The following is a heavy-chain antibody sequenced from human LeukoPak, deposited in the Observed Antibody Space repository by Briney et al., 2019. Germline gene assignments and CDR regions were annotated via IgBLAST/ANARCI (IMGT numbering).Heavy chain of an antibody. CDR3: ARDGWGYYDSSGYYMDY. V-gene: IGHV1-18*01. Sequence: SVKLSCKASSHTLTSYGISWVRQAPRQGLEWMGWNSAHNGNTNYAQKLQGGVTMTTDTSTSTDEMELRSLRSAETAVYYCARDGWGYYDSSGYYMDYWGQGTLVTVSS. J-gene: IGHJ4*02. CDR2: NSAHNGNT. CDR1: SHTLTSYG. D-gene: IGHD3-22*01.